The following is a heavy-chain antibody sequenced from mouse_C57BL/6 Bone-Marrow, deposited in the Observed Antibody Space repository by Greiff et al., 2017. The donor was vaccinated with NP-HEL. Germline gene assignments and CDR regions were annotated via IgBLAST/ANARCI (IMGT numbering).Heavy chain of an antibody. Sequence: EVQLVESGGGLVKPGGSLKLSCAASGFTFSSYAMSWVRQTPEKRLEWVATISDGGSYTYYPDNVKGRFTISRDNAKNNLYLQMSHLKSEDTAMYYCARDHYGNYGWYFDVWGTGTTVTVSS. V-gene: IGHV5-4*01. CDR3: ARDHYGNYGWYFDV. CDR1: GFTFSSYA. CDR2: ISDGGSYT. D-gene: IGHD2-1*01. J-gene: IGHJ1*03.